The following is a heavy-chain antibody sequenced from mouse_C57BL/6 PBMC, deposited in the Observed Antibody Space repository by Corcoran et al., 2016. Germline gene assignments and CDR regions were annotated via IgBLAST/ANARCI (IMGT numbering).Heavy chain of an antibody. CDR3: ARRNGYYWYFDV. J-gene: IGHJ1*03. Sequence: QVTLKESGPGILQSSQTLSLTCSFSGFSLSTSGMGVSWIRQPSGKGLEWLAHIYWDDDKHYNPSLKSRLTISKDTSRNQVFLKITSVDTADTATYYCARRNGYYWYFDVWGTGTTVTVSS. V-gene: IGHV8-12*01. D-gene: IGHD2-2*01. CDR2: IYWDDDK. CDR1: GFSLSTSGMG.